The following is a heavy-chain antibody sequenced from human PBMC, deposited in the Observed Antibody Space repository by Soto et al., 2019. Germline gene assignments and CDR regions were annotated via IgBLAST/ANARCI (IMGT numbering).Heavy chain of an antibody. D-gene: IGHD3-10*01. CDR3: ARDRYYYGSGSYYISWFDP. Sequence: ASVKVSCKTSGYTFTTYGVSWVRQAPGQGLEWLGWISAYNGNTNYAQKLQGRVTMTTDTSTSTAYMELRGLRSDDTAVYYCARDRYYYGSGSYYISWFDPWGQGTLVTVSS. V-gene: IGHV1-18*04. J-gene: IGHJ5*02. CDR2: ISAYNGNT. CDR1: GYTFTTYG.